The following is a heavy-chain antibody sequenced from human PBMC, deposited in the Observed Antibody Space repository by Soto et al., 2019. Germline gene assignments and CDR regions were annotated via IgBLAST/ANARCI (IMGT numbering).Heavy chain of an antibody. CDR3: ARYGSSAVGY. CDR1: GGSISSGDYY. CDR2: IYYSGNT. J-gene: IGHJ4*02. Sequence: QVQLQESGPGLVKPSQTLSLTCTVSGGSISSGDYYWSWIRQPPGKGLEWIGYIYYSGNTYYNPSPKSRATLPADTSKNQFCLKLSSVTAAGTAVYYCARYGSSAVGYWGQGTLVTVSS. V-gene: IGHV4-30-4*01. D-gene: IGHD1-1*01.